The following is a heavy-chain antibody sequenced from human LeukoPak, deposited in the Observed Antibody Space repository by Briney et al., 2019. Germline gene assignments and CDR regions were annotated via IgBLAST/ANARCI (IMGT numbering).Heavy chain of an antibody. Sequence: ASVKVSCKASGYTFTGYYMHWVRQAPGQGLEWMGWINPNSGGTNYAQKFQGRVTMTRDTSISTAYMELSRLRSDDTAVYYCARCIRGIRLSSLPTPLGYWGQGTLVTVSS. J-gene: IGHJ4*02. V-gene: IGHV1-2*02. D-gene: IGHD2-8*01. CDR2: INPNSGGT. CDR3: ARCIRGIRLSSLPTPLGY. CDR1: GYTFTGYY.